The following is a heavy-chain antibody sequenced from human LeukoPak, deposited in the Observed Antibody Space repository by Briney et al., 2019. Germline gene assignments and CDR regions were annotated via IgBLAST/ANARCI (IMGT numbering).Heavy chain of an antibody. V-gene: IGHV3-23*01. Sequence: GGSLRLSCAASGFTFSSYSMNWVRQAPGKGLEWVSAISGSGGSTYYADSVKGRFTISRDNSKNTLYLQMNSLRAEDTAVYYCARAWIQLWAAYYYYYGMDVWGQGTTVTVSS. CDR1: GFTFSSYS. CDR3: ARAWIQLWAAYYYYYGMDV. D-gene: IGHD5-18*01. J-gene: IGHJ6*02. CDR2: ISGSGGST.